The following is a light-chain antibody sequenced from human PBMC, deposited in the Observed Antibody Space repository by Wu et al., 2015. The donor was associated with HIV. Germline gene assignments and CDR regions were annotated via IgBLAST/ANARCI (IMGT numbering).Light chain of an antibody. Sequence: EIVLTQFPGTLSLSPGERATLSCRASKSVSSSYIAWYQQKPGQAPRLLIYGAASRATGIPDRFSGSGSGTDFTLTINRLEPEDFAVYYCQQYGSSFTFGPGTKWISN. CDR3: QQYGSSFT. J-gene: IGKJ3*01. CDR2: GAA. CDR1: KSVSSSY. V-gene: IGKV3-20*01.